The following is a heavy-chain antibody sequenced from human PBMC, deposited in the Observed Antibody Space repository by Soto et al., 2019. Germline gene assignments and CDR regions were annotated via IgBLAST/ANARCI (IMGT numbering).Heavy chain of an antibody. Sequence: TSETLSLTCAVYGGSFSGYYWSWIRQPPGKGLEWIGEINHSGSTNYNPSLKSRVTISVDTSKNQFSLKLSSVTAADTAVYYCARTTKLIKGPFDYWGQGTLVTVSS. CDR3: ARTTKLIKGPFDY. D-gene: IGHD3-10*01. V-gene: IGHV4-34*01. CDR1: GGSFSGYY. CDR2: INHSGST. J-gene: IGHJ4*02.